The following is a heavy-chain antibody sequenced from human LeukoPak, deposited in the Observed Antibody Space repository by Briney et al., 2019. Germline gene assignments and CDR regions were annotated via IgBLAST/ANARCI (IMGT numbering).Heavy chain of an antibody. CDR3: ARVPTLRVVTTPTYFDY. CDR1: GFTFSSYE. D-gene: IGHD2-21*02. Sequence: GGSLRLSCAASGFTFSSYEMNWVRQAPGKGLEWVSYISSSGSTIYYADSVKGRFTISRDNAKNSLYLQMNSLRAEDTAVYYCARVPTLRVVTTPTYFDYWGQGTPVTVSS. J-gene: IGHJ4*02. CDR2: ISSSGSTI. V-gene: IGHV3-48*03.